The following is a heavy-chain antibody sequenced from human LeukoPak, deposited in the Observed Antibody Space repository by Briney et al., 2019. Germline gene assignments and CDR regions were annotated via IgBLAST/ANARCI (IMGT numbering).Heavy chain of an antibody. CDR3: AKDLYCSGGSCYSSYMDV. CDR1: GFTFSSYG. J-gene: IGHJ6*03. D-gene: IGHD2-15*01. Sequence: PGGSLRLSCAASGFTFSSYGMHWVRQAPGKGLEGVAFIRYDGSNKYYADSVKGRFTISRDNSKNTLYLQMNSLRAEDTAVYYCAKDLYCSGGSCYSSYMDVWGKGTTVTVSS. V-gene: IGHV3-30*02. CDR2: IRYDGSNK.